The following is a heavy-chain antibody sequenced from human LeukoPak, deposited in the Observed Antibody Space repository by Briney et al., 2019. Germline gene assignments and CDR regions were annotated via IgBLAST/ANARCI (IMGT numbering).Heavy chain of an antibody. D-gene: IGHD5-24*01. J-gene: IGHJ4*02. Sequence: GGSLRLSCAASGFTFSSYGMHWVRQAPGKGLEWVAVIWYDGSNKYYADSVKGRFTISRDNSKNTLYLQVNSLRAEDTAVYYCAKEVEMATISSLFDYWGQGTLVTVSS. CDR1: GFTFSSYG. CDR3: AKEVEMATISSLFDY. V-gene: IGHV3-33*06. CDR2: IWYDGSNK.